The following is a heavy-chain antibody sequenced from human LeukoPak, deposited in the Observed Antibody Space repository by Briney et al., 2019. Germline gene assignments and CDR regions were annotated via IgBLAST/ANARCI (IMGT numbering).Heavy chain of an antibody. J-gene: IGHJ6*03. CDR3: AKDLYCSGGSCYSADVYYYYYMDV. V-gene: IGHV3-7*03. CDR1: GFTFSSYW. CDR2: IKQNGSEK. Sequence: GGSLRLSCEASGFTFSSYWMSWVRQAPGKGLEWVANIKQNGSEKYYVDSVKGRFTISRDNAKNSLYLQMNSLRAEDTAVYYCAKDLYCSGGSCYSADVYYYYYMDVWGKGTTVTVSS. D-gene: IGHD2-15*01.